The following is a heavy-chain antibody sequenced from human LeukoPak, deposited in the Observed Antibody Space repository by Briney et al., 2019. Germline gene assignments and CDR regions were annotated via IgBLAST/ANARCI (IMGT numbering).Heavy chain of an antibody. J-gene: IGHJ4*02. V-gene: IGHV3-48*01. CDR3: ATQWELHPAF. Sequence: GGSLRLSCAASGFTFSSYSMNWVRQAPGKGLEWVSYITRSSSARYYADAVEGRFTISRDNAKNSLYLQMNSLRAEDTAVYYCATQWELHPAFWGQGTLVTVSS. CDR1: GFTFSSYS. D-gene: IGHD1-26*01. CDR2: ITRSSSAR.